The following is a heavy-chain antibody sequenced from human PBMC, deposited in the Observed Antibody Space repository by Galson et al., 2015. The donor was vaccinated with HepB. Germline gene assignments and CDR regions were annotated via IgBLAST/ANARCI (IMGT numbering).Heavy chain of an antibody. Sequence: SLRLSCAASGFTFSSYGMHWVRQAPGKGLEWVAVISYDGSNKYYADSVKGRFTISRDNSKNTLYLQMNSLRAEDTAVYYCAKDPSPWERENQEGGDYYFDYWGQGTLVTVSS. CDR3: AKDPSPWERENQEGGDYYFDY. D-gene: IGHD1-26*01. J-gene: IGHJ4*02. CDR1: GFTFSSYG. CDR2: ISYDGSNK. V-gene: IGHV3-30*18.